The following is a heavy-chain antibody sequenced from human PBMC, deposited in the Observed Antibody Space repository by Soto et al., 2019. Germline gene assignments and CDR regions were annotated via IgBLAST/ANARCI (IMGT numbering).Heavy chain of an antibody. CDR2: IWYDGSNK. D-gene: IGHD2-15*01. V-gene: IGHV3-33*01. CDR3: ARDTAAGRAPYYYYYGMDV. J-gene: IGHJ6*02. CDR1: GFTFSSYG. Sequence: QVQLVESGGGVVQPGRSLRLSCAASGFTFSSYGMHWVRQAPGKGLEWVAVIWYDGSNKYYADSVKGRFTISRDNSKNPLYLQMNSLRAEDTAVYYCARDTAAGRAPYYYYYGMDVWGQGTTVTVSS.